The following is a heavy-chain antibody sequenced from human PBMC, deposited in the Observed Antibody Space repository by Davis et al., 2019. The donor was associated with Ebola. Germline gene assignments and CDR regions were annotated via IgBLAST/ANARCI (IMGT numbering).Heavy chain of an antibody. Sequence: MPSETLSLTCTVSGGSISSGGYYWSWIRQHPGKGLEWIGYIYYSGSTYYNPSLKSRVTISVDTSKNQFSLKLSSVTAADTAVYYCARHYVYDYYMGLDVWGQGTTVTVSS. CDR3: ARHYVYDYYMGLDV. D-gene: IGHD3-16*01. CDR2: IYYSGST. CDR1: GGSISSGGYY. J-gene: IGHJ6*02. V-gene: IGHV4-31*03.